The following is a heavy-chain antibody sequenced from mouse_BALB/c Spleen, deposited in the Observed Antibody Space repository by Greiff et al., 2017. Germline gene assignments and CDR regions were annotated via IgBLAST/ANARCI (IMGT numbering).Heavy chain of an antibody. J-gene: IGHJ4*01. CDR1: GFSLTSYG. CDR3: ARKNYGNYYAMDY. V-gene: IGHV2-2*02. Sequence: QVQLKESGPGLVQPSQSLSITCTVSGFSLTSYGVHWVRQSPGKGLEWLGVIWSGGSTDYNAAFISRLSISKDNSKSQVFFKMNSLQANDTAIYYCARKNYGNYYAMDYWGQGTSVTVSS. D-gene: IGHD2-1*01. CDR2: IWSGGST.